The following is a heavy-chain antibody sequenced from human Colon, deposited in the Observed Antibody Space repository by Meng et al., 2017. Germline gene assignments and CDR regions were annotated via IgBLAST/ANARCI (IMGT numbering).Heavy chain of an antibody. Sequence: VGLAGSGGRLGKPGGTLRLSWAASGFIFSNAWMSWVRKAPGKGLEWVGRIKSKIDGGTIDYAAPVKGRFTISRDDSKNTLYLQMNSLKTEDTALYYCTTYWDYDAFDIWGKGTMVTVSS. CDR2: IKSKIDGGTI. J-gene: IGHJ3*02. CDR3: TTYWDYDAFDI. V-gene: IGHV3-15*01. CDR1: GFIFSNAW. D-gene: IGHD2-8*02.